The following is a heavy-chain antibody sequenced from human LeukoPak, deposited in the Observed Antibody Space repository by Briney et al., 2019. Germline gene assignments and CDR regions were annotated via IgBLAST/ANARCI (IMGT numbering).Heavy chain of an antibody. J-gene: IGHJ3*01. CDR3: ARDPNGDYIGAFEF. Sequence: GGSLRLSCAASGFTFSNYAVMSVRQAPGQGLEWVSAINSGGAPRYTDSVKRRFTISRDNSKNMLYLQMISLRAEDTAQYFCARDPNGDYIGAFEFWGQGTGVTVSS. D-gene: IGHD4-17*01. CDR1: GFTFSNYA. V-gene: IGHV3-23*01. CDR2: INSGGAP.